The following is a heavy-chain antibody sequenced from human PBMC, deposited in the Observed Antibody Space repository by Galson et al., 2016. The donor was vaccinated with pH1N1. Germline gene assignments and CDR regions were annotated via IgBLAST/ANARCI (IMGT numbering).Heavy chain of an antibody. V-gene: IGHV1-2*07. Sequence: SVKVSCKASGYNFVANYIHWVRQVPGQGLKWMGWINPDSGTTFLAHEFQGRVTMSRDTSSNTVHMEMNRLTSDDTATHYCARVTRGGSGFDYWGQGTLVTVSS. CDR3: ARVTRGGSGFDY. J-gene: IGHJ4*02. CDR1: GYNFVANY. CDR2: INPDSGTT. D-gene: IGHD3-10*01.